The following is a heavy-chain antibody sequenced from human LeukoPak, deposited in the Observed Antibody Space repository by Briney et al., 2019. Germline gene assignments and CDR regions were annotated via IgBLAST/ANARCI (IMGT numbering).Heavy chain of an antibody. D-gene: IGHD6-19*01. CDR1: GGSISSYY. CDR2: IYTSGST. Sequence: SETLSLTCTVSGGSISSYYWSWIRQPPGKGLEWIGYIYTSGSTNYNPSLKSRVTISVDTSKNQFSLKLSSATAADTAVYYCARSGGWQSPFDYWGQGTLVTVSS. J-gene: IGHJ4*02. CDR3: ARSGGWQSPFDY. V-gene: IGHV4-4*09.